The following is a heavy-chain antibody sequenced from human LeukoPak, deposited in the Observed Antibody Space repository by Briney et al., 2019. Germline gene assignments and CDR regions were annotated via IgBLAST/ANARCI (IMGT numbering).Heavy chain of an antibody. Sequence: GASVKVSCKASGYTFTGYYMHWVRQAPGQGLEWMGWINPNSGGTNYAQKFQGRVTMTRDTSISTAYMELSRLRSDDTAVYYCARDRHDIVVVVAATQGHFDYWGQGTLVTVSS. J-gene: IGHJ4*02. CDR2: INPNSGGT. CDR1: GYTFTGYY. V-gene: IGHV1-2*02. D-gene: IGHD2-15*01. CDR3: ARDRHDIVVVVAATQGHFDY.